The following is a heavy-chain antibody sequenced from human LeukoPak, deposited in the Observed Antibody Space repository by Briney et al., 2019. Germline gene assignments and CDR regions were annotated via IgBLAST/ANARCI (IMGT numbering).Heavy chain of an antibody. CDR3: VKVAKYYYGSETYYFFEH. J-gene: IGHJ4*02. CDR2: INQDGTEK. CDR1: GFTFTTYW. Sequence: PGGSLRLSCAASGFTFTTYWMSWVRQLPGEGLEWVANINQDGTEKYYVDSVKGRFTFSRDNAKNSLDLQMNSLRVEDTGIYYCVKVAKYYYGSETYYFFEHWGQGTPVTASS. D-gene: IGHD3-10*01. V-gene: IGHV3-7*01.